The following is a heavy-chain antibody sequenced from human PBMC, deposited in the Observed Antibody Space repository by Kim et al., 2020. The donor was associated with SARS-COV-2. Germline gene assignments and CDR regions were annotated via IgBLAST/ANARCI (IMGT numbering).Heavy chain of an antibody. CDR3: TTDNLRMDV. J-gene: IGHJ6*02. Sequence: TTDYAAPVKGRFTISRDDSKNTLYLQMNSLKTEDTAVYYCTTDNLRMDVWGQGTTVTVSS. CDR2: TT. V-gene: IGHV3-15*01.